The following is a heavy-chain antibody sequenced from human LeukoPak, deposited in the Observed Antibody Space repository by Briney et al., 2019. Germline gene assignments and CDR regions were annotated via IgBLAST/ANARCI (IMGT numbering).Heavy chain of an antibody. J-gene: IGHJ4*02. CDR3: ASSSSGSYGLFDY. CDR1: GYSFTTYW. V-gene: IGHV5-51*01. CDR2: IYPGDSDA. Sequence: GESLKISCKGSGYSFTTYWIGWVRQMPGEGLEWMAIIYPGDSDARYSPSFQGQVTISADKSISTAYLQWSSLKASDTAMYYCASSSSGSYGLFDYWGQGTLVTVSS. D-gene: IGHD3-10*01.